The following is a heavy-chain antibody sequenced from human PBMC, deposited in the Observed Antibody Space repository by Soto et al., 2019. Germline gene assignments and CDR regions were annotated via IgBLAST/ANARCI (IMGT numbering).Heavy chain of an antibody. CDR2: IYWDDDK. Sequence: QISLKESGPTLVKPTQPLTLTCTFSGFSLSTSAEAVGWIRQPPGKALEWLALIYWDDDKRYSASLKRRLTITKDTSKNQVVLTMTNMDPLDTATYYCARRLLIRESSSWYVDRGFSTWGQGTLVTVSS. CDR3: ARRLLIRESSSWYVDRGFST. J-gene: IGHJ5*02. CDR1: GFSLSTSAEA. D-gene: IGHD6-13*01. V-gene: IGHV2-5*02.